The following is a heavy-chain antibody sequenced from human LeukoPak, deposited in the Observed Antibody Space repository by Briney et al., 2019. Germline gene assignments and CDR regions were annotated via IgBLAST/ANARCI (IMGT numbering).Heavy chain of an antibody. Sequence: PGGSLRLSCAASGFTFSSYAMNWVRQAPGKGLEWVSAISNSGGSTYYADSVKGRFTISRDNSNNTLYLQMKSLRAEDTAVYYCAKRVIIRCYFDSWGQGTLVTVSS. CDR2: ISNSGGST. J-gene: IGHJ4*02. D-gene: IGHD3-22*01. CDR1: GFTFSSYA. CDR3: AKRVIIRCYFDS. V-gene: IGHV3-23*01.